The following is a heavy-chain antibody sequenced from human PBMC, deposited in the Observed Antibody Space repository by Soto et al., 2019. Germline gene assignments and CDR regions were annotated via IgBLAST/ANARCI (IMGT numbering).Heavy chain of an antibody. CDR3: AQTKRVGALEDCYFDL. CDR1: SGSISSGDYY. V-gene: IGHV4-30-4*01. Sequence: QVQLQESGPGLVKPSQTLSLTCTVSSGSISSGDYYWSWIRQPPGRGLEWIGYVYYSGSTHNNPYNKHRGTMFIDTPQDQISLWLSSVTAADTAVYYCAQTKRVGALEDCYFDLRGRGPLVTASS. J-gene: IGHJ2*01. D-gene: IGHD1-1*01. CDR2: VYYSGST.